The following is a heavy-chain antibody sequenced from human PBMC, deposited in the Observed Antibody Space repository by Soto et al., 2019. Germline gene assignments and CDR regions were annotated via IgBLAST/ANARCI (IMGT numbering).Heavy chain of an antibody. CDR2: MNRNSGNT. CDR1: GYTFTSYD. D-gene: IGHD2-15*01. V-gene: IGHV1-8*01. CDR3: ARGLGGGSVGSCYSGDY. J-gene: IGHJ4*02. Sequence: QVRLVQSGAEAKKPGASVKVSCKASGYTFTSYDSNWVRQATGKGREWMGWMNRNSGNTGYAQKLQGRGNMTRNTSISTAYRELSSRRSEGTAVYYCARGLGGGSVGSCYSGDYWGQGTLVTVSS.